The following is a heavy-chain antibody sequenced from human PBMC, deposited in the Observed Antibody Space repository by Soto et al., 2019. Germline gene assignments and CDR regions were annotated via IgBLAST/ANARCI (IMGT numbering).Heavy chain of an antibody. V-gene: IGHV4-34*01. CDR1: GGSFSGYY. Sequence: QVQLQQWGAGLLKPSETLSLTCAVYGGSFSGYYWSWIRQPPGKGLEWIGEINHSGSTNYNPSLKSRVTISVDTSKNQFSLKLSSVTAADTAVYYCARRTGSEVPAAIGWFDPWGQGTLVTVSS. J-gene: IGHJ5*02. CDR3: ARRTGSEVPAAIGWFDP. D-gene: IGHD2-2*02. CDR2: INHSGST.